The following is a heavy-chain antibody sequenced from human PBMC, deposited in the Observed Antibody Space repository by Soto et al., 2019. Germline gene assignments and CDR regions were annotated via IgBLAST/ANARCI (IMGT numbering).Heavy chain of an antibody. CDR3: ARNSLYDRGPDY. CDR2: IYPGDSDT. CDR1: GYSFTNYW. V-gene: IGHV5-51*01. J-gene: IGHJ4*02. D-gene: IGHD3-22*01. Sequence: GESLKISCKGSGYSFTNYWIGWVRQMPGRGLEWMGIIYPGDSDTSYSPSFQGQVTVSAAKSTSTAYLHWSSLKASDPAMYYCARNSLYDRGPDYWGQGTLVTVP.